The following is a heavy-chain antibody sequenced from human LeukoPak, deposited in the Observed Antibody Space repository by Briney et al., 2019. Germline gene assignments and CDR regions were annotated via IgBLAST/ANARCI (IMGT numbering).Heavy chain of an antibody. J-gene: IGHJ4*02. CDR2: IIPTFGTA. CDR3: ARDLYTAMGREPLYYFDY. D-gene: IGHD5-18*01. CDR1: GGTFSSYA. Sequence: ASVKVSCKASGGTFSSYAISWVRQAPGQGLEWMGGIIPTFGTANYAQKFQGRVTVTADESTSTAYMELSSLRSEDTAVYYCARDLYTAMGREPLYYFDYWGQGTLVTVSS. V-gene: IGHV1-69*13.